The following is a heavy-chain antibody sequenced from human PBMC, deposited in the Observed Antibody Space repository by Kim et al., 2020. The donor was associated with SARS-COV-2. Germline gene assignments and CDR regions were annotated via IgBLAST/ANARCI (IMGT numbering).Heavy chain of an antibody. CDR1: GGSISSGSYY. CDR2: IYTSGST. D-gene: IGHD3-16*01. Sequence: SETLSLTCTVSGGSISSGSYYWSWIRQPAGKGLEWIGRIYTSGSTNYNPSLKSRVTISVDTPKNQFSLKLSSVTAADTAVYYCARVNGGLLDYWGQGTLVTVSS. V-gene: IGHV4-61*02. J-gene: IGHJ4*02. CDR3: ARVNGGLLDY.